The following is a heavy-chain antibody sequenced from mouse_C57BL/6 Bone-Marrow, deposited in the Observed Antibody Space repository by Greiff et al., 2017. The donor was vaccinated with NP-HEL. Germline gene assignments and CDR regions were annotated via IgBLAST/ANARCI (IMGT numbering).Heavy chain of an antibody. CDR3: ARGGFYYGSSLAY. CDR2: ISNGGGST. CDR1: GFTFSDYY. D-gene: IGHD1-1*01. J-gene: IGHJ3*01. V-gene: IGHV5-12*01. Sequence: DVQLQESGGGLVQPGGSLKLSCAASGFTFSDYYMYWVRQTPEKRLEWVAYISNGGGSTYYPDTVKGRFTISRDNAKNTLYLQMSRLKSEDTAMYYCARGGFYYGSSLAYWGQGTLVTVSA.